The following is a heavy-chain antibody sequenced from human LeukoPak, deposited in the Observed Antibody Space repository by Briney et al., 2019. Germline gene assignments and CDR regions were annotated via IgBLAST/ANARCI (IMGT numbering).Heavy chain of an antibody. CDR3: ARVGRTGDYYYYYGMDV. CDR1: GYTFTSYG. CDR2: ISAYNGNT. V-gene: IGHV1-18*01. D-gene: IGHD7-27*01. J-gene: IGHJ6*02. Sequence: GASVKVSCKASGYTFTSYGISWVLQAPGQGLEWMGWISAYNGNTNYAQKLQGRVTMTTDTSTSTAYMELRSLRSDDTAVYYCARVGRTGDYYYYYGMDVWGQGTTVTVSS.